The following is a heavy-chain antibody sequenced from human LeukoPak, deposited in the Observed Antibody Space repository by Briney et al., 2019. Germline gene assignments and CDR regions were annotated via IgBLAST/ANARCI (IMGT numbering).Heavy chain of an antibody. CDR3: ARDRREGIVATVDAFDI. J-gene: IGHJ3*02. D-gene: IGHD5-12*01. CDR2: ISRISNYI. Sequence: GGSPRLSCAASGFPFSTYSMNWVRQAPGKGLEWVSSISRISNYIYADSVKGRFTISRDNAKNSLYLQMNSLRAEDTAVYYCARDRREGIVATVDAFDIWGQGTMVTVSS. V-gene: IGHV3-21*01. CDR1: GFPFSTYS.